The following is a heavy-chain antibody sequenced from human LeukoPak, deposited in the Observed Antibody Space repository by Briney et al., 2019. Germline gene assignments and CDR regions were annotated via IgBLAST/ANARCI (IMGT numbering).Heavy chain of an antibody. D-gene: IGHD3-10*01. Sequence: GGSLRLSCAASGFTLSSYAMSWVRQAPGKGLEWVSAISGSGGSTYYADSVKGRFTISRDNSKNTLYLQMNSLRAEDTAVYYCARDGRAYYYGSGSYYFDYWGQGTLVTVSS. CDR3: ARDGRAYYYGSGSYYFDY. CDR2: ISGSGGST. CDR1: GFTLSSYA. J-gene: IGHJ4*02. V-gene: IGHV3-23*01.